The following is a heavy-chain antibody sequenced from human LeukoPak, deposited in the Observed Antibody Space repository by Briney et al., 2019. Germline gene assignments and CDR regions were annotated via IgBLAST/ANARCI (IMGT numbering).Heavy chain of an antibody. CDR3: ARGSPIYHWFDP. D-gene: IGHD2/OR15-2a*01. Sequence: SETLSLTCAVYGGSSSGYYWSWIRRPPRKGLEWIGEINHSGSTNYNPSLKSRVTISVDTSKNQFSLKLSPVTAADTALYYCARGSPIYHWFDPWGQGTLVTVSS. V-gene: IGHV4-34*01. CDR2: INHSGST. CDR1: GGSSSGYY. J-gene: IGHJ5*02.